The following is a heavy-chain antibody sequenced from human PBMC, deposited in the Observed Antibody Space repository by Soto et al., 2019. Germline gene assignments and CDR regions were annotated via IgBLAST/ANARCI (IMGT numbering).Heavy chain of an antibody. CDR3: ARGKISLTQIYYFDY. CDR1: GDSVSSNSAA. J-gene: IGHJ4*02. D-gene: IGHD2-8*01. Sequence: QTLSLTCAISGDSVSSNSAAWNWIRQSPSRGLEWLGRTYYRSKWYNDYAVSVKSRITINKDTSKNQFSMQLNSVTPEDTAVYYCARGKISLTQIYYFDYWGQGTRVTVSS. CDR2: TYYRSKWYN. V-gene: IGHV6-1*01.